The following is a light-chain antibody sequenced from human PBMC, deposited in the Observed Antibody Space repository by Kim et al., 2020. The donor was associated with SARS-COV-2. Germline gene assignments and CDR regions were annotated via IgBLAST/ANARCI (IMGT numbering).Light chain of an antibody. CDR2: DAS. Sequence: LSPGERAILSCRASQSVSSHLAWYQQKPGQVPRLLIFDASNRATGIPARFSGSGSGADFTLTISSLEPEDFAVYYCQQRYNWPITFGQGTRLEIK. J-gene: IGKJ5*01. V-gene: IGKV3-11*01. CDR1: QSVSSH. CDR3: QQRYNWPIT.